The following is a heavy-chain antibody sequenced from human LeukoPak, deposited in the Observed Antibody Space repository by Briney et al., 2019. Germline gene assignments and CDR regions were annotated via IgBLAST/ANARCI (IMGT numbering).Heavy chain of an antibody. CDR2: ISSNGGST. CDR1: GFTFSSYA. D-gene: IGHD3-10*01. J-gene: IGHJ3*02. CDR3: ARNVASGSMAFDI. Sequence: PTGRSLRLSCAASGFTFSSYAMFWVRQAPGKGLEYVSGISSNGGSTYYANSVKGRFTISRDNSKNTLYLQMGSLRAEDMAVYYCARNVASGSMAFDIWGQGTMVTVSS. V-gene: IGHV3-64*01.